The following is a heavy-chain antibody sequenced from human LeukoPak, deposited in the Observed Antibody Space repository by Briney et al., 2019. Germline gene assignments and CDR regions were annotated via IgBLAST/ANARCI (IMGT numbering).Heavy chain of an antibody. CDR1: GGSFSGYY. V-gene: IGHV4-34*01. J-gene: IGHJ3*02. CDR2: INHSGST. D-gene: IGHD1-14*01. Sequence: SETLSLTCAVYGGSFSGYYWSWIRQPPGKGLEWIGEINHSGSTNYNPSLKSRVTMSVDTSKNQFSLKLSSVTAADTAVYYCARTGRAFDIWGQGTMVTVSS. CDR3: ARTGRAFDI.